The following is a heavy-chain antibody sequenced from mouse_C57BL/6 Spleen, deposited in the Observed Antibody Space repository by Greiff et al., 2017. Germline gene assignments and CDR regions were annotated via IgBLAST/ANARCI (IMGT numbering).Heavy chain of an antibody. CDR3: ARSLQLREGFDY. D-gene: IGHD3-2*02. CDR1: GYTFTSYW. Sequence: VQLQQPGAELVKPGASVKLSCKASGYTFTSYWMHWVKQRPGQGLEWIGMIHPNSGSTNYNEKFKSKATLTVDKSSSTAYMQISSLTSEDSAVYYCARSLQLREGFDYGGQGTTLTGSS. V-gene: IGHV1-64*01. CDR2: IHPNSGST. J-gene: IGHJ2*01.